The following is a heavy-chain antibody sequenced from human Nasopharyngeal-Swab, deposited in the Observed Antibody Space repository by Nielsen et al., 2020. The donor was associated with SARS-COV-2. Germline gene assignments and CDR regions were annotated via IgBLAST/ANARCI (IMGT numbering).Heavy chain of an antibody. V-gene: IGHV3-21*01. CDR2: ISSSSSYI. CDR1: GFTFSSYG. D-gene: IGHD6-13*01. J-gene: IGHJ4*02. CDR3: ARDLGIAAAGSFDY. Sequence: GESLKISCAASGFTFSSYGMHWVRQAPGKGLEWVSSISSSSSYIYYADSVKGRFTISRDNAKNSLYLQMNSLRAEDTAVYYCARDLGIAAAGSFDYWGQGTLVTVSS.